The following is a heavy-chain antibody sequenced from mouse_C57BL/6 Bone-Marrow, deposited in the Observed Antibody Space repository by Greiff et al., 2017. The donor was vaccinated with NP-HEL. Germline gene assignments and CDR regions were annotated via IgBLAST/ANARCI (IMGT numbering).Heavy chain of an antibody. CDR1: GYTFTSYG. V-gene: IGHV1-81*01. CDR2: IYPRSGNT. D-gene: IGHD2-1*01. J-gene: IGHJ2*01. CDR3: ARELYYGNLDY. Sequence: QVQLKESGAELARPGASVKLSCKASGYTFTSYGISWVKQRTGQGLEWIGEIYPRSGNTYYNEKFKGKATLTADKSSSTAYMELRSLTSEDSAVYFCARELYYGNLDYWGQGTTLTVSS.